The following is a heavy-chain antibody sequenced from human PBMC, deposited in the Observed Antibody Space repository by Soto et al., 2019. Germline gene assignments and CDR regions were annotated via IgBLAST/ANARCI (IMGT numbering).Heavy chain of an antibody. D-gene: IGHD3-22*01. J-gene: IGHJ5*02. CDR1: GFTFTSSA. V-gene: IGHV1-58*01. Sequence: EASVKVSCKASGFTFTSSAVQWVRQARGQRLEWIGWIVVGSGNTNYAQKFQERVTITRDMSTSTAYMELSSLRSEDTAVYYCAAYYYGSSGYPAPGFDPWGQGTLVTVSS. CDR3: AAYYYGSSGYPAPGFDP. CDR2: IVVGSGNT.